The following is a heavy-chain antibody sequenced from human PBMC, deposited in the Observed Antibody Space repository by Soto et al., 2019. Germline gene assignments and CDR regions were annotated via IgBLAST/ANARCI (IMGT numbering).Heavy chain of an antibody. J-gene: IGHJ4*02. CDR3: ARGTSTGTMSY. D-gene: IGHD1-1*01. CDR2: STHSRRT. CDR1: GGSFSDFF. V-gene: IGHV4-34*01. Sequence: PSETLSLTCAVYGGSFSDFFWSWIRQPPGKGLEWIGESTHSRRTNYNPSLKSRVTISVDTSKNQFSLKLSSVTAADTAVYYCARGTSTGTMSYWGQGTLVTVSS.